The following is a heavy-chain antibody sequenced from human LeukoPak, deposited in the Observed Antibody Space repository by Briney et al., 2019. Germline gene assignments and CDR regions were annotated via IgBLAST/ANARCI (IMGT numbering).Heavy chain of an antibody. CDR3: ARESAIVGGT. D-gene: IGHD1-26*01. J-gene: IGHJ5*02. V-gene: IGHV4-39*02. CDR2: IYYSGRT. Sequence: SETLSLTCTVPGGSISSSSYYWGWIRQPPGKGLQWIGSIYYSGRTYYNPSLKSRVTISVDTSKNQVSLKLSSVTAADTAVYYCARESAIVGGTWGQGTLGTVSS. CDR1: GGSISSSSYY.